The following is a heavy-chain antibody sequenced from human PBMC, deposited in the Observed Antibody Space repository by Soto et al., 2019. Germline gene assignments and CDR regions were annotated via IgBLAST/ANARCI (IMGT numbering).Heavy chain of an antibody. Sequence: SVKVSCKVSGGTFSNYAISWLRQAPGPGLEWMVGIIPMFTTPNYAQKFEDRVTITADESTNTAYLGLRSLTSDDTAVYYCARGSLCGDYGDFDFWGQGTVLPVSS. D-gene: IGHD4-17*01. CDR2: IIPMFTTP. CDR3: ARGSLCGDYGDFDF. J-gene: IGHJ4*02. V-gene: IGHV1-69*13. CDR1: GGTFSNYA.